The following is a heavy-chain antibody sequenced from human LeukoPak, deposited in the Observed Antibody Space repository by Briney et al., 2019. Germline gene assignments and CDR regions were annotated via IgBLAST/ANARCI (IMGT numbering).Heavy chain of an antibody. Sequence: GRSLRLSCAASGFTFSSYAMHWVRQAPGKGLEWVAVISYDGSNKYYADSVKGRFTISRDNSKNTLYLQMNSLRAEDTAVYYCAREPSSGWYYFDYWGQGTLVTVSS. V-gene: IGHV3-30-3*01. J-gene: IGHJ4*02. D-gene: IGHD6-19*01. CDR3: AREPSSGWYYFDY. CDR2: ISYDGSNK. CDR1: GFTFSSYA.